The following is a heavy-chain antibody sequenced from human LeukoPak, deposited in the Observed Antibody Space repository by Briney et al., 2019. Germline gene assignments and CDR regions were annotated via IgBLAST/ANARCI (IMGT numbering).Heavy chain of an antibody. D-gene: IGHD3-22*01. J-gene: IGHJ4*02. Sequence: PSETLSLTCAVYGGSFSGYYWTPIRQPPGKWLEWIGEINHSGSTNYNPSLKSRVTISVDTSKNQFSLKLSSVTAADTAVYYCARSMIVVENFDYWGQGTLVTVSS. CDR2: INHSGST. CDR1: GGSFSGYY. CDR3: ARSMIVVENFDY. V-gene: IGHV4-34*01.